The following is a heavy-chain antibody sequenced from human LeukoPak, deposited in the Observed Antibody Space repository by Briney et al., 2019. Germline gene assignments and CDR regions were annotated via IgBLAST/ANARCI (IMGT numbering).Heavy chain of an antibody. CDR2: ISGSGGST. V-gene: IGHV3-23*01. J-gene: IGHJ3*02. CDR1: GFTFSSYA. CDR3: AKGGAYYYDSSGYFSI. D-gene: IGHD3-22*01. Sequence: GGSLRLSCAASGFTFSSYAMSWVRQAPGKGLEWVPAISGSGGSTYYADSVKGRFTISRDNSKNTLYLQMNSLRAEDTAVYYCAKGGAYYYDSSGYFSIWGQGTMVTVSS.